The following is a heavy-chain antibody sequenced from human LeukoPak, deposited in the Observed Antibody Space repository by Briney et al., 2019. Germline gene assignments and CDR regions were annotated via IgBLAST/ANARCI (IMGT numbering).Heavy chain of an antibody. V-gene: IGHV3-30*03. J-gene: IGHJ4*02. D-gene: IGHD3-22*01. CDR2: ISYDGSNK. CDR3: ATAPYDSIGIFDY. Sequence: PGRSLRLSCAASGFTFSSYGMHWVRQAPGKGLEWVAVISYDGSNKYYADSVKGRFTISRDNYKNSLYLQMNSLRTEDTALYYCATAPYDSIGIFDYWGQGTLVTVSS. CDR1: GFTFSSYG.